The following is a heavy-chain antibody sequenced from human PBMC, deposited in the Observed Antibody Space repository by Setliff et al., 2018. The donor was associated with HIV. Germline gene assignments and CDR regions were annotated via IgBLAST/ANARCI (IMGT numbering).Heavy chain of an antibody. J-gene: IGHJ6*03. CDR2: INHSGST. D-gene: IGHD3-10*01. CDR3: ARVGVDVVRHYYYYMDV. V-gene: IGHV4-39*07. Sequence: SETLSLTCTVSGDSISSSSYYWGWIRQPPGKGLEWIGEINHSGSTNYNPSLKSRVTISVDTSKNQFSLKLSSVTAADTAVYYCARVGVDVVRHYYYYMDVWGKGTTVTVSS. CDR1: GDSISSSSYY.